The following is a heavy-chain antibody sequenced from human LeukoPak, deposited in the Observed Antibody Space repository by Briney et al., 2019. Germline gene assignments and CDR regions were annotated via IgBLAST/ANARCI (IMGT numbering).Heavy chain of an antibody. CDR1: GYTFTGYY. V-gene: IGHV1-2*02. D-gene: IGHD2-2*01. Sequence: ASVKVSCKASGYTFTGYYLHWVRQAPGQGLEWMGWINPNGGGTYYAQKFQGRVTMTRDTSISTAYMELNILNADDTAMYYCVALLLGYCSNASCYPFDYWGQGTLVTVSS. CDR3: VALLLGYCSNASCYPFDY. J-gene: IGHJ4*02. CDR2: INPNGGGT.